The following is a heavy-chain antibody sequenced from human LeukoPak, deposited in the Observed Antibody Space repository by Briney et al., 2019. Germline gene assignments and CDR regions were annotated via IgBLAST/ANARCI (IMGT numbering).Heavy chain of an antibody. Sequence: GGSLRLSCAASGFPFSTYEMSWVRQAPGKGLEWISYISSSGNTIYYADSVKGQFTISRDNAKNSLYLQMNSLRVEDTALYYCASAFYGSGSYVNWFDPWGQGTLVTVSS. V-gene: IGHV3-48*03. CDR1: GFPFSTYE. CDR2: ISSSGNTI. CDR3: ASAFYGSGSYVNWFDP. D-gene: IGHD3-10*01. J-gene: IGHJ5*02.